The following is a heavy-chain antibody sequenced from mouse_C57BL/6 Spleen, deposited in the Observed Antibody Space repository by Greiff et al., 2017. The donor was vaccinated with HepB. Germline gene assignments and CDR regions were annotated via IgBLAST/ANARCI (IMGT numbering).Heavy chain of an antibody. J-gene: IGHJ4*01. V-gene: IGHV1-80*01. CDR1: GYAFSSYW. CDR2: IYPGDGDT. D-gene: IGHD2-2*01. Sequence: QVQLQQSGAELVKPGASVKISCKASGYAFSSYWMNWVKQRPGKGLEWIGQIYPGDGDTNYNGKFKGKATLTADKSSSTAYMQLSSLTSEDSAVYFCARRRRSYGYDDAMDYWGQGTSVTVSS. CDR3: ARRRRSYGYDDAMDY.